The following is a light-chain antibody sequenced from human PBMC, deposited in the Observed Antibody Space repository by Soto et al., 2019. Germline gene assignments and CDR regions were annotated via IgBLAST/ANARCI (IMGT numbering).Light chain of an antibody. Sequence: DIQMTQSPSTLSASVGDRVTITCRANQSISSWLAWYQQKPGKAPKLLIYDASSLESGVPSRFSGSGSGTEFTLTISSLQPDDFATYYCQQYNSDSLTFGQGTKVESK. CDR3: QQYNSDSLT. CDR2: DAS. CDR1: QSISSW. J-gene: IGKJ1*01. V-gene: IGKV1-5*01.